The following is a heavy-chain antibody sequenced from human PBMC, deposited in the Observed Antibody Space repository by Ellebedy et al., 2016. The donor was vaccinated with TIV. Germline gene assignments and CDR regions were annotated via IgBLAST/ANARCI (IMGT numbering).Heavy chain of an antibody. D-gene: IGHD3-22*01. Sequence: GESLKISCAASGFTFSSYSMNWVRQAPGKGLEWVSYISSSSSTIYYADSVKGRFTISRDNAKNSLYLQMNSLRAEDTAVYYCARDSRPYYDTSGPDYWGQGTLVTVSS. CDR1: GFTFSSYS. CDR3: ARDSRPYYDTSGPDY. V-gene: IGHV3-48*04. CDR2: ISSSSSTI. J-gene: IGHJ4*02.